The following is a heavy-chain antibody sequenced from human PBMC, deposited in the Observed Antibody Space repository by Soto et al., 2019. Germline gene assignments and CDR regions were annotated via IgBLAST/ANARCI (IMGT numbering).Heavy chain of an antibody. CDR2: LVPVFGTA. Sequence: QVQLVQSGAEVKKHGSSVKVSCKASGGTFSSLAISWVRQAPGQGLEWMGGLVPVFGTANYAQKFQDRVTMTADKATSTSYMELSSLRSEDTAVYYCARSPGVFDYWAQGTLVTVSS. V-gene: IGHV1-69*06. D-gene: IGHD3-10*01. CDR1: GGTFSSLA. J-gene: IGHJ4*02. CDR3: ARSPGVFDY.